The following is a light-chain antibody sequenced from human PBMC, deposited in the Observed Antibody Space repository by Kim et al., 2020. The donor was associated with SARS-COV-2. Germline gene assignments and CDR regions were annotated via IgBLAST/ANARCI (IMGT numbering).Light chain of an antibody. CDR3: QAWDSSTGV. V-gene: IGLV3-1*01. J-gene: IGLJ3*02. CDR1: KLGDKY. Sequence: SYELTQPPSVSVSPRQTATINCSGDKLGDKYVCWYQQKPGQSPVLVIYQDTKRPSGIPERFSGSNSGNTATLTISGTQAIDEADYYCQAWDSSTGVFGGGTQLTVL. CDR2: QDT.